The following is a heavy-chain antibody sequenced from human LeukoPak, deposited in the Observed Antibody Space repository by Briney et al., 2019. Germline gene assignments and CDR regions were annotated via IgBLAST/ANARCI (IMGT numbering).Heavy chain of an antibody. CDR3: ARDVFSLGDS. CDR1: GFTFSRYG. CDR2: INHDGTIR. V-gene: IGHV3-74*01. J-gene: IGHJ4*02. D-gene: IGHD2/OR15-2a*01. Sequence: PGGSLRLSCAPSGFTFSRYGMHWVRHSPGKGLVWVSHINHDGTIRNYADSVRGRFTISRDIATLYLQRNSLGAEDTAVYYCARDVFSLGDSWGQGTLVTVSS.